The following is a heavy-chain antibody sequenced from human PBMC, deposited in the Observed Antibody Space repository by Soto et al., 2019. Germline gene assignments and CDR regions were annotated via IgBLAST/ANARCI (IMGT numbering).Heavy chain of an antibody. CDR2: IDPSDSYT. CDR3: ATRAGTTGTYYGMDV. J-gene: IGHJ6*02. D-gene: IGHD1-1*01. V-gene: IGHV5-10-1*01. CDR1: GYSFTSYW. Sequence: PGASLKISCKGSGYSFTSYWISWVRQMPGKGLEWMGRIDPSDSYTNYSPSFQGHVTISADKSISTAYLQWSSLKASDTAMYYCATRAGTTGTYYGMDVWGQGTTVTVSS.